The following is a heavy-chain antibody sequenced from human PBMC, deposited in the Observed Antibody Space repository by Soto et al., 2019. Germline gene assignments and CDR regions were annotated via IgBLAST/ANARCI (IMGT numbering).Heavy chain of an antibody. J-gene: IGHJ4*02. CDR1: GGSISSGGYY. Sequence: QVQLQESGPGLVKPSQTLSLTCTVSGGSISSGGYYWSWIRQHPGKGLEWIGYIYYSGSTYYNPSLRSRVIISADTSKNQFSLRLTSVTAADTAMYYCARVQADYFDSSVYYFDLWGQGTLVTVSS. CDR3: ARVQADYFDSSVYYFDL. D-gene: IGHD3-22*01. CDR2: IYYSGST. V-gene: IGHV4-31*03.